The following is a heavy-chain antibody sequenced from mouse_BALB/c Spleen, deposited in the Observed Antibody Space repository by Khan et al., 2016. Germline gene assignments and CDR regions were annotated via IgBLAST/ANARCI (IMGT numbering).Heavy chain of an antibody. CDR1: GYSFTSYW. J-gene: IGHJ2*01. CDR2: IIPGNSDT. V-gene: IGHV1-5*01. Sequence: VQLQQSGTVLARPGASVKMSCTASGYSFTSYWMHWVKQRPGQSLEWIGAIIPGNSDTSYNQKLKGKAKLTAVTSASTAYMELSSLTNEDSAVYDRARGGNGVGYWGQGTTLTVSA. D-gene: IGHD2-1*01. CDR3: ARGGNGVGY.